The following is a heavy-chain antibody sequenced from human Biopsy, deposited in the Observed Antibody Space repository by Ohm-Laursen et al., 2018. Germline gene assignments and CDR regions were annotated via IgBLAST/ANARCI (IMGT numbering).Heavy chain of an antibody. D-gene: IGHD2-15*01. J-gene: IGHJ4*02. V-gene: IGHV3-74*01. CDR1: GFTLSTYW. Sequence: SLRLSCAASGFTLSTYWMHWVRQAPGKGLVWVSRINRDESSTSYADFVKGRFTISRDNAKNTLYLQMNSLRAEDTAVYYCARGGAGGGDYWGQGTLVTVSS. CDR3: ARGGAGGGDY. CDR2: INRDESST.